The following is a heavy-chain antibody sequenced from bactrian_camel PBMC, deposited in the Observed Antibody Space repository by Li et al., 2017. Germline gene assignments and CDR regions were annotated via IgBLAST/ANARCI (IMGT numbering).Heavy chain of an antibody. CDR3: VREVSNWDFDV. J-gene: IGHJ4*01. D-gene: IGHD8*01. CDR1: GFTFSLYY. V-gene: IGHV3-2*01. CDR2: IYSDGSKT. Sequence: HVQLVESGGGLVQPGGSLRLSCGAFGFTFSLYYMSWVRQAPGKGLEWVSSIYSDGSKTLYAESTKGRFIGSRDNAKNALYLQLNSLKTEDTAMYYCVREVSNWDFDVWGQGTQVTVS.